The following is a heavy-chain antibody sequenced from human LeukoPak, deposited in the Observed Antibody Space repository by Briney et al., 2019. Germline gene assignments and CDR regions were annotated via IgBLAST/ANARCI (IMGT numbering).Heavy chain of an antibody. V-gene: IGHV3-21*01. CDR2: ITSSASYR. J-gene: IGHJ4*02. CDR1: GFTFSRHA. Sequence: GGSLRLSCAASGFTFSRHAMNWVRQAPGKGLEWVPSITSSASYRYHSDSVKGRFTISRDNAKSSLYLQMNSLRVEDTAVYYCASENIVGTSGALFDYWGQGTLVTVSS. D-gene: IGHD5-12*01. CDR3: ASENIVGTSGALFDY.